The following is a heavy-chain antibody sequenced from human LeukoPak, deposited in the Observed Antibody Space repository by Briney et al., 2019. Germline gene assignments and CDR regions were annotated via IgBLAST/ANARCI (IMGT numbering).Heavy chain of an antibody. J-gene: IGHJ3*02. Sequence: GGSLRLSCAASGFTFSSYAMSWVRQAPGKGLEWVSAISGSGGSTYYADSVKGRFTISRDNAKNSLSLQMNSLRAEDTAVYYCARFFPYFDIWGQGTMVTVSS. V-gene: IGHV3-23*01. CDR2: ISGSGGST. CDR3: ARFFPYFDI. CDR1: GFTFSSYA.